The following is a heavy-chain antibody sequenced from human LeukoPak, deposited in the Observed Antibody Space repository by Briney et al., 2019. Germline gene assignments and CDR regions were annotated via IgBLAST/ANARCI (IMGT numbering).Heavy chain of an antibody. CDR2: INHNGNVN. Sequence: GGSLRLSCAASGFTFSSYWMNWARQAPGKGLEWVASINHNGNVNYYVDSVKGRFTISRDNAKNSLYLQMNSLRAEDTAVYYCARGPPAYSGYLGYWGQGTTVTVSS. J-gene: IGHJ4*02. D-gene: IGHD5-12*01. V-gene: IGHV3-7*01. CDR3: ARGPPAYSGYLGY. CDR1: GFTFSSYW.